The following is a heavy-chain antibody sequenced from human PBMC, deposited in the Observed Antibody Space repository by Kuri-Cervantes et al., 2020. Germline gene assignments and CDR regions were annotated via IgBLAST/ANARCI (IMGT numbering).Heavy chain of an antibody. Sequence: GESLKISCAASGFTFSSYGMHWVRQAPGKGLEWVAVIWYDGSNKYYADSVKGRFTISRDNSKNTLYLQMNSLRAEGTAVYYCARAGESRFRELLYPRWFDPWGQGTLVTVSS. CDR2: IWYDGSNK. CDR1: GFTFSSYG. J-gene: IGHJ5*02. CDR3: ARAGESRFRELLYPRWFDP. V-gene: IGHV3-33*01. D-gene: IGHD3-10*01.